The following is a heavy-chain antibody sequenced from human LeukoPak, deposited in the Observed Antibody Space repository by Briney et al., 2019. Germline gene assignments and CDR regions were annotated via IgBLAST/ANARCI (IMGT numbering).Heavy chain of an antibody. D-gene: IGHD6-13*01. Sequence: SETLSLTCTVSGGSISSYYWSWIRQPPGKGLEWIGYIYYSGSTTYNPSLKSRVTISVDTSKNQFSLKLSSVTAADTAVYYCARGGPPSSSWYLYYYYCYGMDVWGQGTTVTVSS. CDR1: GGSISSYY. J-gene: IGHJ6*02. V-gene: IGHV4-59*01. CDR3: ARGGPPSSSWYLYYYYCYGMDV. CDR2: IYYSGST.